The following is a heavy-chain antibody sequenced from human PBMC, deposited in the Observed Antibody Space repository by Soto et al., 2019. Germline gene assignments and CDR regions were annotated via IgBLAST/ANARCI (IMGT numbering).Heavy chain of an antibody. V-gene: IGHV1-2*04. D-gene: IGHD5-12*01. CDR1: GYTFTSYY. J-gene: IGHJ6*02. Sequence: GASVKVSCKASGYTFTSYYVHWVRQAPGQGLEWMGWINPNTGGTNYAQKFQGWVTMTRDTSTSTAYMELRSLRSDDTAVYYCARALVATIYSYYYGMDVWGQGTTVTVSS. CDR2: INPNTGGT. CDR3: ARALVATIYSYYYGMDV.